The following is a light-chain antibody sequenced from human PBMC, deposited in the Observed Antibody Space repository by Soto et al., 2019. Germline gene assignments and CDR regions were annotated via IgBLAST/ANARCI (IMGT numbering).Light chain of an antibody. J-gene: IGKJ1*01. V-gene: IGKV1-39*01. Sequence: DIEMTQSPSALSASVGDRVTITCRASQSISRDLNWYQQKPGKAPKLVIYAASSLQSGVPSRFSGSGFGTDFTLTISSLQPEDFATYYCQQSYTTVRTFGHGTTVGIK. CDR3: QQSYTTVRT. CDR2: AAS. CDR1: QSISRD.